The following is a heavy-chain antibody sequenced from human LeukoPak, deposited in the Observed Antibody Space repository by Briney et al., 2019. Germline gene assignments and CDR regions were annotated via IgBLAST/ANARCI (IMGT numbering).Heavy chain of an antibody. D-gene: IGHD1-26*01. V-gene: IGHV3-53*01. CDR3: AVGWELPAMNYFDY. CDR2: IYGSGTT. Sequence: GASLRLACAPSRFSATNKYMSWVRHVPRQSPYWVSVIYGSGTTYYADTVQGRFTISRDNSKTTLFLQMNGLRAEDTAVYYCAVGWELPAMNYFDYWGQGTLVTVSS. J-gene: IGHJ4*02. CDR1: RFSATNKY.